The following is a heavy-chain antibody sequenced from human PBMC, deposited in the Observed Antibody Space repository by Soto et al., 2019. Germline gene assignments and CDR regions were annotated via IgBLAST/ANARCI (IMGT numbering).Heavy chain of an antibody. CDR2: IYQSGST. J-gene: IGHJ5*02. CDR1: GGSISSGGYS. CDR3: ARVPSP. V-gene: IGHV4-30-2*01. Sequence: QLQLQESGSGLVKPSQTLSLTCAVSGGSISSGGYSWSWIRQPPGKGLQWIGYIYQSGSTYYNPSLKDRGTIAVDRSKKQFSLKLISVPAADAAVYYCARVPSPWGQGTLVTVSS.